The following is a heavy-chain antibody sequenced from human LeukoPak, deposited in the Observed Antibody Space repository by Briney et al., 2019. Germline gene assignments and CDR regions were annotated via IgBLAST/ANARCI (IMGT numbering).Heavy chain of an antibody. V-gene: IGHV4-59*01. D-gene: IGHD5-24*01. CDR2: IYYSGST. CDR1: GGSISSYY. J-gene: IGHJ4*02. Sequence: SETLSLTRTVSGGSISSYYWSWIRQPPGKGLEWIGYIYYSGSTNYNPSLKSRVTISVDTSKNQFSLKLSSVTAADTAVYYCARGYSRWLQADYWGQGTLVTVSS. CDR3: ARGYSRWLQADY.